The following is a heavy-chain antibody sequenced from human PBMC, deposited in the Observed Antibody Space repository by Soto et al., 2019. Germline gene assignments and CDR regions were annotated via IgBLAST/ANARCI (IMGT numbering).Heavy chain of an antibody. V-gene: IGHV1-69*13. J-gene: IGHJ4*02. CDR1: GGTFSSYA. CDR2: IIPIFGTA. CDR3: AREVVAATAAFDY. D-gene: IGHD2-15*01. Sequence: SVKVSCKASGGTFSSYAISWVRQAPGQGLEWMGGIIPIFGTANYAQKFQGRVTITADESTSTAYMELSSLRSEDTAVYYCAREVVAATAAFDYWGQGTLVTVSS.